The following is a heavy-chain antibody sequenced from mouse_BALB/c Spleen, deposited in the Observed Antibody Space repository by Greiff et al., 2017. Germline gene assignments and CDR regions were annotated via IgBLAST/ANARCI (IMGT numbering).Heavy chain of an antibody. D-gene: IGHD2-3*01. CDR2: ISYSGST. CDR3: ARYDGYYDYYAMDY. J-gene: IGHJ4*01. CDR1: GDSITSGY. Sequence: EVKLMESGPSLVKPSQTLSLTCSVTGDSITSGYWNWIRKFPGNKLEYMGYISYSGSTYYNPSLKSRISITRDTSKNQYYLQLNSVTTEDTATYYCARYDGYYDYYAMDYWGQGTSVTVSS. V-gene: IGHV3-8*02.